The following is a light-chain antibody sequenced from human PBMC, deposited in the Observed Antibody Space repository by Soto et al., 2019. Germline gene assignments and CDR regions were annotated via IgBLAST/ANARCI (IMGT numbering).Light chain of an antibody. CDR1: SSDVGHYNY. Sequence: QSVLTQPASVSGSPGQSITISCTGTSSDVGHYNYVSWYQQHPGNAPKLIIYDVAPRASGVSDRFSASKSGNTASLTISGLQAEDEADYYCCSYTTTPSRVFGTGTKVTVL. J-gene: IGLJ1*01. V-gene: IGLV2-14*03. CDR3: CSYTTTPSRV. CDR2: DVA.